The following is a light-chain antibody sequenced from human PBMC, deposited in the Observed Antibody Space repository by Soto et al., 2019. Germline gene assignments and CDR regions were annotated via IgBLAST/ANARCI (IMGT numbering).Light chain of an antibody. CDR3: QQYCSSPMYT. V-gene: IGKV3-20*01. CDR1: QSVSSSY. J-gene: IGKJ2*01. CDR2: GAS. Sequence: EIVLTQSPGTLSLSPGERATLSCRASQSVSSSYLAWYQQKPGQAPRLLIYGASSRATGIPDRFSGSGSGTEFTITISRLEPEDFAVYYCQQYCSSPMYTFGQGTKLEIK.